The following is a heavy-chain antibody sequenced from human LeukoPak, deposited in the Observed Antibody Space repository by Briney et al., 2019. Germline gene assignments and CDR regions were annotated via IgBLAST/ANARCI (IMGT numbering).Heavy chain of an antibody. J-gene: IGHJ4*02. Sequence: GGSLRLSCAASGFTFSSCEMNWVRQAPGKGLEWISYITASGSTIYYADSVQGRFTISRDNAKNSLYLQMNSLRADDTAVYYCARDPDGSGSYFDWGQGTLVTVSS. V-gene: IGHV3-48*03. D-gene: IGHD3-10*01. CDR3: ARDPDGSGSYFD. CDR2: ITASGSTI. CDR1: GFTFSSCE.